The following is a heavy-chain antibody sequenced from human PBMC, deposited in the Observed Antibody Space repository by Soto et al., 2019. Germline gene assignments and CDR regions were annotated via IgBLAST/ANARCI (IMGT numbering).Heavy chain of an antibody. J-gene: IGHJ3*02. CDR2: IYWDDDK. Sequence: PHGLDLEWLALIYWDDDKQYSPSLRSRLTITKDTSKNQVVLIMTNMDPVDTATYYCAHSEPRTFDIWGQGIMVTVSS. CDR3: AHSEPRTFDI. V-gene: IGHV2-5*02. D-gene: IGHD1-26*01.